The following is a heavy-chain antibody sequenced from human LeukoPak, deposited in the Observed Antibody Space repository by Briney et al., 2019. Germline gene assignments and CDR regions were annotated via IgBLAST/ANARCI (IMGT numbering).Heavy chain of an antibody. J-gene: IGHJ5*02. D-gene: IGHD6-13*01. CDR3: AKAIGQEVRAGSRSYDP. V-gene: IGHV3-23*01. CDR2: ICDDGGGT. CDR1: GFAFTSYA. Sequence: GGSLRLSCAASGFAFTSYAMTWLRQAPGKGLEWLSTICDDGGGTYYAEAVKGRFTSSKDSSTKTLYLDMNSLRAEQTAVYYCAKAIGQEVRAGSRSYDPWGQGTLVTVSA.